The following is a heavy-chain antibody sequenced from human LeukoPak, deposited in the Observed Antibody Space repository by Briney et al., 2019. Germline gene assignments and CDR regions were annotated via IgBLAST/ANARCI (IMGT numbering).Heavy chain of an antibody. V-gene: IGHV1-46*01. Sequence: ASVKVSCKASGYTFTSYYMHWVRQAPGQGLEWMGIINPSGGSTSYAQKFQGRVTMTSNTSISTAYMELSSLRSEDTAVYYCARAWVIARLGDAFDIWGQGTMVTASS. CDR3: ARAWVIARLGDAFDI. CDR2: INPSGGST. D-gene: IGHD2-21*01. J-gene: IGHJ3*02. CDR1: GYTFTSYY.